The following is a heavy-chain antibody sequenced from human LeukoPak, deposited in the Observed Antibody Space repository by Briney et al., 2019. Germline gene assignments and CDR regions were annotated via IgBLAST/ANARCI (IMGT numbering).Heavy chain of an antibody. CDR2: INAGNGNT. V-gene: IGHV1-3*01. D-gene: IGHD6-19*01. Sequence: ASVKVSCKASGYTFTSYAMHWVRQAPGQRLEWMGWINAGNGNTKNSQKFQGRVTITRDTSASTAYMELSSLRSEDTAVYYCARDRNIAVAGTHFDYWGQGTLVTVSS. CDR1: GYTFTSYA. CDR3: ARDRNIAVAGTHFDY. J-gene: IGHJ4*02.